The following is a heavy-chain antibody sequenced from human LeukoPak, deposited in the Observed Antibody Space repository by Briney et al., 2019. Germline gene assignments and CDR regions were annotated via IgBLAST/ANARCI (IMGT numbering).Heavy chain of an antibody. CDR3: ARDTLWFGELLLYGMDV. J-gene: IGHJ6*02. D-gene: IGHD3-10*01. CDR2: ISYDGSNK. Sequence: GSLRLPCAALGFTLSSYAMHLVRQAPGKGPEGVAVISYDGSNKYYADSVKGRFTISRDNSKNTLYLQMNSLRAEDTAVYYCARDTLWFGELLLYGMDVWGQGTTVTVSS. CDR1: GFTLSSYA. V-gene: IGHV3-30-3*01.